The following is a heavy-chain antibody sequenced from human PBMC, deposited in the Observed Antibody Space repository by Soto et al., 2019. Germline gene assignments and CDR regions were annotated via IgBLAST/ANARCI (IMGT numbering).Heavy chain of an antibody. Sequence: QPGGSLRLSCAASGFTFSSYGMHWVRQAPGKGLEWVAVISYDGSNKYYADSVKGRFTISRDNSKNTLYLQMNSLRAEDTAVYYCAKEERAYRFGTPYYYMDVWGKGTTVTVSS. D-gene: IGHD3-10*01. CDR2: ISYDGSNK. CDR3: AKEERAYRFGTPYYYMDV. J-gene: IGHJ6*03. CDR1: GFTFSSYG. V-gene: IGHV3-30*18.